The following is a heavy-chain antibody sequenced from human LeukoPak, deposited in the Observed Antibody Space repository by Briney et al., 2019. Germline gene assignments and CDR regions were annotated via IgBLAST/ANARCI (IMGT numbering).Heavy chain of an antibody. J-gene: IGHJ3*02. D-gene: IGHD2-2*01. V-gene: IGHV4-59*01. CDR2: IYYSGST. CDR3: ARKYYAGAFDI. CDR1: GGSISSYY. Sequence: SETLSLTCTVSGGSISSYYWSWIRQPPGKGLEWIGYIYYSGSTNCNPSLRSRVTISVDTSKNQFSLKLSSVTAADTAVYYCARKYYAGAFDIWGQGTMVTVSS.